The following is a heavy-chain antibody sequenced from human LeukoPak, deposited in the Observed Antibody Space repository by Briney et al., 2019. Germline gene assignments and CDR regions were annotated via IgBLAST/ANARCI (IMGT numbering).Heavy chain of an antibody. CDR1: GGFISSTNW. Sequence: PSGTLSLTCGVSGGFISSTNWWSWVRQPPGQGLEWIGEISLSGLTNYNPSLKSRVTMSLDKSKNHLSLNLTSVTAADTAVYYCSRESGAFSPFGYWGQGTLVTVSS. J-gene: IGHJ4*02. V-gene: IGHV4-4*02. CDR2: ISLSGLT. CDR3: SRESGAFSPFGY. D-gene: IGHD1-26*01.